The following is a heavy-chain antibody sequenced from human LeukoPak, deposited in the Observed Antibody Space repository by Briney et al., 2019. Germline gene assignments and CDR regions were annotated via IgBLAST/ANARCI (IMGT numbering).Heavy chain of an antibody. CDR2: IYHSGST. D-gene: IGHD2-15*01. V-gene: IGHV4-38-2*02. CDR1: GGSISSYY. Sequence: SETLSLTCTVSGGSISSYYWGWIRQPPGKGLEWIGSIYHSGSTYYNPSLKSRVTISVDTSKNQFSLKLSSVTAADTAVYYCARVVVVAPYYFDYWGQGTLVTVSS. J-gene: IGHJ4*02. CDR3: ARVVVVAPYYFDY.